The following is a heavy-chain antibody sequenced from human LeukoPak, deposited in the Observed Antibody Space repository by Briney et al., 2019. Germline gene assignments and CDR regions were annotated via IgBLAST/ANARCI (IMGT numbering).Heavy chain of an antibody. J-gene: IGHJ3*02. CDR2: ISGSGGST. CDR3: AIYSGSYYAHAFDI. D-gene: IGHD1-26*01. V-gene: IGHV3-23*01. Sequence: PGGSLRLSCAASGLTVSKNYMSWVRQAPGKGLEWVSAISGSGGSTYYADSVKGRFTISRDNSKNTLYLQMNSLRAEDTAVYYCAIYSGSYYAHAFDIWGQGTMVTVSS. CDR1: GLTVSKNY.